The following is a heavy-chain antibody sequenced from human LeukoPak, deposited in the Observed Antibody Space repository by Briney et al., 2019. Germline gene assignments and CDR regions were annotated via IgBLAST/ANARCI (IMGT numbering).Heavy chain of an antibody. CDR2: IYPGDSDT. CDR1: GYSFSSYW. CDR3: ARRGYDSSSGRWFDP. J-gene: IGHJ5*02. V-gene: IGHV5-51*01. D-gene: IGHD6-6*01. Sequence: GESLKISCKGSGYSFSSYWIGWVRQMPGKGLEWMGIIYPGDSDTRYSPSFQGQVSISADKSISTAYLQWSSLKASDTAMYYCARRGYDSSSGRWFDPWGQGTLVTVSS.